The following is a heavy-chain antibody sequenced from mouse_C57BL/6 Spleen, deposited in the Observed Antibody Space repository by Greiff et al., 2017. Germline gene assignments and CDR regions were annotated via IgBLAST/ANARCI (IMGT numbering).Heavy chain of an antibody. CDR1: GYTFTSYW. Sequence: QVQLQQPGAELVRPGSSVKLSCKASGYTFTSYWMHWVKQRPIQGLEWIGNIDPSDSETHYNQKFKDKATLTVDKSSSTAYMQLSSLTSEDSAVYYCARCELGRGYFDVWGTGTTVTVSS. J-gene: IGHJ1*03. D-gene: IGHD4-1*01. CDR3: ARCELGRGYFDV. CDR2: IDPSDSET. V-gene: IGHV1-52*01.